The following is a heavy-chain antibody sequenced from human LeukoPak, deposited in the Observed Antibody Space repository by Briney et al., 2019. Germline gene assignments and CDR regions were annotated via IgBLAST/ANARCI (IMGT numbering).Heavy chain of an antibody. D-gene: IGHD3-22*01. Sequence: APVNVSCKASGYTFTSYGISWVRQAPGQGLECMGWISAYNGNTNYAQKVQGRVTMTTDTSKSTAYMELRSLRSDDTAVYYCARDGGYYDSSGYYSNYWGQGTLVTVSS. J-gene: IGHJ4*02. CDR1: GYTFTSYG. CDR3: ARDGGYYDSSGYYSNY. V-gene: IGHV1-18*01. CDR2: ISAYNGNT.